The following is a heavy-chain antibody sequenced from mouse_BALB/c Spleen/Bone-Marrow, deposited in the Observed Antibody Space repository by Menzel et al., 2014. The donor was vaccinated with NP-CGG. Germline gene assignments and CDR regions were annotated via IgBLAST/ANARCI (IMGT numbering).Heavy chain of an antibody. D-gene: IGHD2-13*01. Sequence: EVKLVESGGGLVQPGGSLRLSCATSGFTFTDYYMSWVRQPPGKALEWLGFIRNKANGYTTEYSASVKGRFTISRDNSQSILFLQMNTLRPEDSAIYYCARVYFDDYEAWFAYWSQGTLVTVSA. CDR3: ARVYFDDYEAWFAY. V-gene: IGHV7-3*02. CDR1: GFTFTDYY. CDR2: IRNKANGYTT. J-gene: IGHJ3*01.